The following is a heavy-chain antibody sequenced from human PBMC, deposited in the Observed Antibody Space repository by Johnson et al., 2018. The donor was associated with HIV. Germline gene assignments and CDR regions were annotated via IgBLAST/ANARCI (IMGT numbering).Heavy chain of an antibody. CDR2: ISYDGSNK. CDR1: GFTFDDYA. Sequence: QVQLVESGGGLVQPGRSLRLSCAASGFTFDDYAMHWVRQAPGKGLEWVAVISYDGSNKYYADSVKGRFTISRDNSKNTLYLQMNSLRAEDTAVYYCARENSSWYLGGAFDIWGQGTMVTVSS. J-gene: IGHJ3*02. V-gene: IGHV3-30*04. CDR3: ARENSSWYLGGAFDI. D-gene: IGHD6-13*01.